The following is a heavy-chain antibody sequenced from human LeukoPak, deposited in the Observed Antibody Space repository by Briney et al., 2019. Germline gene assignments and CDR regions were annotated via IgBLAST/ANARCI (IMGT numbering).Heavy chain of an antibody. D-gene: IGHD2-15*01. CDR1: GFTFSSYA. CDR2: ISYDGSNK. V-gene: IGHV3-30*04. Sequence: GGSLRLSCAASGFTFSSYAMHWVRQAPGKGLEWVAVISYDGSNKYYADSVKGRFTISRDNSKNTLYLQMNSLRAEDTAVYYCATERVMVAATVLDDYWGQGTLVTVSS. J-gene: IGHJ4*02. CDR3: ATERVMVAATVLDDY.